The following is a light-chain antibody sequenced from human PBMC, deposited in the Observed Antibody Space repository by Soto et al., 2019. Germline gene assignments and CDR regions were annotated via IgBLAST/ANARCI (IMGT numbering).Light chain of an antibody. CDR2: DAS. V-gene: IGKV1-33*01. J-gene: IGKJ2*01. CDR3: QQYDNLPHT. Sequence: DIQLTQSPSSVSASVGDRVTITCQASQDISNYLNWYQQKPGKAPKLLIYDASNLETGVPSRFSGSGSGTDFTFTISSLQPEDIATYYCQQYDNLPHTFGQGTKVDIK. CDR1: QDISNY.